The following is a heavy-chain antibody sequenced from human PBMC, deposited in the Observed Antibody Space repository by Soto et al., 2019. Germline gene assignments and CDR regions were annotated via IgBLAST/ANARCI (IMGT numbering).Heavy chain of an antibody. CDR2: MNPNSGNT. CDR3: AKSRRAATPGWCDP. J-gene: IGHJ5*02. V-gene: IGHV1-8*01. D-gene: IGHD2-15*01. CDR1: GYTFTSYD. Sequence: QVQLVQSGAEVKKPGASVKVSCKASGYTFTSYDINWVRQATGQGLEWMGWMNPNSGNTGYAQKFQGRVTMTRNTSISTAYMELISLRSEDTAVYYCAKSRRAATPGWCDPWGQGTLVTVSS.